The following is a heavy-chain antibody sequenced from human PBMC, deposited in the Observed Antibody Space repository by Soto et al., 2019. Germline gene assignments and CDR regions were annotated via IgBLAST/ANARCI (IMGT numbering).Heavy chain of an antibody. Sequence: EVQLVESGGGLVKPGGSLRLSCAASGFTFSNAWMSWVRQAPGKGLEWVGRIKSKTDGGTTDYAAPVKGRFTISRDDSKNTLYLQMNSLKTEDTAVYYCTTARAGRGYYYYYMDVWCKGTTVTVSS. CDR1: GFTFSNAW. CDR3: TTARAGRGYYYYYMDV. V-gene: IGHV3-15*01. CDR2: IKSKTDGGTT. J-gene: IGHJ6*03.